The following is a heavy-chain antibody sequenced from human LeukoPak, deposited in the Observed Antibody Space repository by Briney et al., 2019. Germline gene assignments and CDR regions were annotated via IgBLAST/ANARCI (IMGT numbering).Heavy chain of an antibody. CDR1: GYSFTSYG. V-gene: IGHV1-18*01. CDR2: ISAYNGNT. J-gene: IGHJ4*02. CDR3: ASGLIYSGYDPYYFDY. D-gene: IGHD5-12*01. Sequence: ASVRVSCKAAGYSFTSYGICWVRQATGQWLEWMGCISAYNGNTNYAQKLRGRVTMTTDTSTSTAYMELRSLRSDDTAVYYCASGLIYSGYDPYYFDYWGQGTLVTVSS.